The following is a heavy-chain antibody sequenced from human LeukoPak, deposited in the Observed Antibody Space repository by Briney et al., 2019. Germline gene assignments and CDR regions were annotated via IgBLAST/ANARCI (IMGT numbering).Heavy chain of an antibody. CDR3: ARDLYYDSSGPSY. D-gene: IGHD3-22*01. Sequence: ASVKVSCKASGYTFISYYLHWVRQAPGQGLEWMGIINPSDGSTTYAQKFQGRVTMTRDMSTNTVYMELSSLRSQDTAVFYCARDLYYDSSGPSYWGQGTLVTVSS. CDR1: GYTFISYY. V-gene: IGHV1-46*01. J-gene: IGHJ4*02. CDR2: INPSDGST.